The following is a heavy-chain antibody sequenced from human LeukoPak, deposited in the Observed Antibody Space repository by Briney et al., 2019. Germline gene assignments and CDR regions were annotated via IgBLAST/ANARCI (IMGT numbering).Heavy chain of an antibody. CDR1: GFTFSSYS. V-gene: IGHV3-21*01. J-gene: IGHJ6*02. CDR3: ARDRSYGDYYYYGMDV. CDR2: ISSSSSYI. D-gene: IGHD1-26*01. Sequence: GGSLRLSCAASGFTFSSYSMNWVRQAPGKGLEWVSSISSSSSYIYYADSVKGRFTISRDNAKNSLYLQMNSLRAEDTAVYYCARDRSYGDYYYYGMDVWGQGTTVTVSS.